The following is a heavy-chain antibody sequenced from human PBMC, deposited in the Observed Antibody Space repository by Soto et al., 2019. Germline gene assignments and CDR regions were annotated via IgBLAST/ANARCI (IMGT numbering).Heavy chain of an antibody. CDR3: AKDLKKWKDKAVVTDS. CDR1: GFIFSSYA. Sequence: GGSLRLSCEASGFIFSSYALSWVRQVPGKGLEWVSGISGRGGAIYYADSVKGRFTISRDNSKNTLFLQMSSLRAEDTAIYFCAKDLKKWKDKAVVTDSWGQGTLVTVSS. D-gene: IGHD5-18*01. CDR2: ISGRGGAI. V-gene: IGHV3-23*01. J-gene: IGHJ5*02.